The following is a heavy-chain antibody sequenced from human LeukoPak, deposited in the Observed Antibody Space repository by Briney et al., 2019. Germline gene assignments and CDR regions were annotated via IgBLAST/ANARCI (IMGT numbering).Heavy chain of an antibody. Sequence: PGGSPRLSCAASGFTVSSNYMSWVRQAPGQGLEWVSLIYSGGSTYYADSVKGRFSISRDNSKNTLYLQMNSLRAEDTAVYYCARDVEGITIFGVVNYAMDVWGQGTTVTVSS. CDR1: GFTVSSNY. D-gene: IGHD3-3*01. CDR2: IYSGGST. J-gene: IGHJ6*02. CDR3: ARDVEGITIFGVVNYAMDV. V-gene: IGHV3-66*01.